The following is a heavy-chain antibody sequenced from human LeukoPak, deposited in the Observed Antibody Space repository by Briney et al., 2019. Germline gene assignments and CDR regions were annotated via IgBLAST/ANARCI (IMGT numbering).Heavy chain of an antibody. J-gene: IGHJ4*02. CDR3: ARDLWGGFDY. D-gene: IGHD1-26*01. V-gene: IGHV4-39*07. Sequence: PSETLSLTCTVSGGSISSSSYYWGWIRQPPGKGLEWIGSIYYSGSTYYNPSLKSRVTISVDMSKNRFSLQLNSVTPEDTAVYYCARDLWGGFDYWGRGTLVTVTS. CDR2: IYYSGST. CDR1: GGSISSSSYY.